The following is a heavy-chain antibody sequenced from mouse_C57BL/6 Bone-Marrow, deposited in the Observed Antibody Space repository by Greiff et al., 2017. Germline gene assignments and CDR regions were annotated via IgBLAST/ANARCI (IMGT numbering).Heavy chain of an antibody. J-gene: IGHJ3*01. CDR3: ADDGYYWFAY. CDR1: GYAFRSSW. V-gene: IGHV1-82*01. CDR2: IYPGDGDT. D-gene: IGHD2-3*01. Sequence: VQLQHSGPELVKPGASVKISCKASGYAFRSSWMNWVKQRPGKGLEWIGRIYPGDGDTNYNGKFKGKATLTADKSSSTAYMQLSRLTSEDSAVYSCADDGYYWFAYWGQGTLVTGSA.